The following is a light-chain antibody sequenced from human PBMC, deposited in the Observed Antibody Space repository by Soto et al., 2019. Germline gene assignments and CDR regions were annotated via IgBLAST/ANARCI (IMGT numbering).Light chain of an antibody. J-gene: IGLJ3*02. CDR1: SSNIGSYT. CDR3: AAWDDNLNGPV. Sequence: QSVLTQPPSASGTPGQRVTITCSGGSSNIGSYTVNWYQQFPGMAPKLLIFSNHQRPSGVPDRFSDSRTGTSGSLVISGLQSEDEADYYCAAWDDNLNGPVFGGGTKLTVL. V-gene: IGLV1-44*01. CDR2: SNH.